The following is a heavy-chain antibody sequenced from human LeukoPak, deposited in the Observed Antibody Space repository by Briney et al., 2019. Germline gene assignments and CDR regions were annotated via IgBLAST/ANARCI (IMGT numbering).Heavy chain of an antibody. J-gene: IGHJ4*02. Sequence: GGSMRLSCAASGFTFSSYAMSWVRQAPGKGLEWVSAISGSGGSTYYADSVKGRFTISRDNSKNTLYLQMNSLRAEDTAVYYCAKATMVRGAKYYFDYWGQGTLVTVSS. V-gene: IGHV3-23*01. D-gene: IGHD3-10*01. CDR3: AKATMVRGAKYYFDY. CDR1: GFTFSSYA. CDR2: ISGSGGST.